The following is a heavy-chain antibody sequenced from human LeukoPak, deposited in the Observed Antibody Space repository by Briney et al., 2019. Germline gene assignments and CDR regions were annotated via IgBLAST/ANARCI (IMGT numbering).Heavy chain of an antibody. D-gene: IGHD2/OR15-2a*01. Sequence: GGSLRLSCAASGFTFTSYTMNWVRQAPGKGLGWVSYITSSSSTIYYADSVKGRFTMSRDNAENSLYLQMNSLRAEDTAVYYCARNFDSWGKGTLVTVSS. CDR3: ARNFDS. J-gene: IGHJ4*02. CDR1: GFTFTSYT. V-gene: IGHV3-48*01. CDR2: ITSSSSTI.